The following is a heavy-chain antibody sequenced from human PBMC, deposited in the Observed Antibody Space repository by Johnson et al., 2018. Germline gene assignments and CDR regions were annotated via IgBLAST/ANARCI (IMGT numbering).Heavy chain of an antibody. Sequence: VQLVESGGGVVQPGRSLRLSCAASGFTFSSHGMHWVRQAPGKGLEWVAVIWFDGSNKYYADPVKGRFTISRDNSKNTLYLQMSGLRAEDTGMYYCGRDPSSNYSYAMDVGGQWTTVTVSS. J-gene: IGHJ6*02. CDR2: IWFDGSNK. V-gene: IGHV3-33*01. CDR1: GFTFSSHG. D-gene: IGHD6-19*01. CDR3: GRDPSSNYSYAMDV.